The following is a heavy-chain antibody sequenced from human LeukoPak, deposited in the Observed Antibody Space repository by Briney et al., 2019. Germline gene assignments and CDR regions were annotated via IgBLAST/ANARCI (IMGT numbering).Heavy chain of an antibody. J-gene: IGHJ4*02. CDR2: IKQDGSEK. Sequence: PGGSLRLSCAASGFTFSSYWMSWVRQAPGKGLEWVANIKQDGSEKYYVDSVKGRFTISRDNAKNSLYLQMNSLRAEDTAVYYCARGAALEGYSGYDGSDYWGQGTLVTVSS. CDR3: ARGAALEGYSGYDGSDY. CDR1: GFTFSSYW. V-gene: IGHV3-7*01. D-gene: IGHD5-12*01.